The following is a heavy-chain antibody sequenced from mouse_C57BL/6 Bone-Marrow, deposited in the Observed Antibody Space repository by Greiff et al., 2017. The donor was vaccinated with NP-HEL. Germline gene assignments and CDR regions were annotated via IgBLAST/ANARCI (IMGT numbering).Heavy chain of an antibody. J-gene: IGHJ2*01. CDR3: ARDTVVGY. D-gene: IGHD1-1*01. CDR2: INPNNGGT. CDR1: GYTFTDYY. V-gene: IGHV1-26*01. Sequence: EVQLQQSGPELVKPGASVKISCKASGYTFTDYYMNWVKQSHGKSLEWIGDINPNNGGTSYNQKFKGKATLTVDKSSSTAYMELHSLTSEDSAVYYCARDTVVGYWGQGTTLTVSS.